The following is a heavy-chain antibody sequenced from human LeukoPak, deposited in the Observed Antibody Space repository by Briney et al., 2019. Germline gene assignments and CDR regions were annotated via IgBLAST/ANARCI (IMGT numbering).Heavy chain of an antibody. D-gene: IGHD4-23*01. CDR3: AREIPDGNIDY. CDR1: GGSISSYY. V-gene: IGHV4-59*01. CDR2: IYYSGST. J-gene: IGHJ4*02. Sequence: SETLSLTCTVSGGSISSYYWSWLRQPPGKGLEWIGCIYYSGSTNHNPSLKSRVTISVDMSKNQFSLKLSSVTAADTAVYYCAREIPDGNIDYWGQGTLVTVSS.